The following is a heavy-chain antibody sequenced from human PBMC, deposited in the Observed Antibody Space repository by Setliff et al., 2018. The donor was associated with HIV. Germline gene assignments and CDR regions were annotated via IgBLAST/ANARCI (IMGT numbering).Heavy chain of an antibody. CDR3: AKDGGGDYYYYYMDV. Sequence: GGSLRLSCKASGFTFTNAWMSWVRQAPGKGLEWVSSISGSGVNTHYADSVKGRFTISRDNFKNTLYIQMNSLRAENTAVYYCAKDGGGDYYYYYMDVRGKGTTVTVSS. CDR2: ISGSGVNT. V-gene: IGHV3-23*01. J-gene: IGHJ6*03. CDR1: GFTFTNAW. D-gene: IGHD2-15*01.